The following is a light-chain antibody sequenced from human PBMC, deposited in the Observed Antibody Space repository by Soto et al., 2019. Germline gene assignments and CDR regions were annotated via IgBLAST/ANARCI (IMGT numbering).Light chain of an antibody. CDR2: DAS. V-gene: IGKV3-11*01. Sequence: EIVLTQSQATLSFSPVEGGSLXHTASQSVTSYLAWYQQKPGQAPRLLIYDASNRATGIPARFSGSGSGTDFTLTISSLEAEDFAVYFCQQRSSWPLTFGGGTKVDIK. CDR3: QQRSSWPLT. CDR1: QSVTSY. J-gene: IGKJ4*01.